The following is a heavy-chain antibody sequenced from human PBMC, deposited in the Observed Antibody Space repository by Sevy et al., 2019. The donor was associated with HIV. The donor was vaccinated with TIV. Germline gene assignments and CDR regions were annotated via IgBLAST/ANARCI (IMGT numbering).Heavy chain of an antibody. CDR1: GFTFSSYS. D-gene: IGHD2-2*01. CDR2: ISSSSSYI. V-gene: IGHV3-21*01. J-gene: IGHJ5*02. CDR3: ARDAIPAAPDWGWFDP. Sequence: GGSLRLSCAASGFTFSSYSMNWVRQAPGKGLEWVSSISSSSSYIYYADSVKGRFTISRDNAKNSLYLQMNSLRAEDTAVYYCARDAIPAAPDWGWFDPWGQGTLVTVSS.